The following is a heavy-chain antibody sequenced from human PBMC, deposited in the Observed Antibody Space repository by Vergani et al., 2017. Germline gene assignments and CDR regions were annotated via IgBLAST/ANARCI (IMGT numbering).Heavy chain of an antibody. J-gene: IGHJ6*02. CDR1: GYTFTNYY. D-gene: IGHD6-13*01. Sequence: QVLLVQSGAEVKKPGASVRVSCKTSGYTFTNYYIHWVRQAPGQGLEWMGIINPSGGSTTYAQQFQGRLTMTRDTSTSTAYMELSSLRSEDTAVYYCASPPHSSWNYYYYGMDVWGQGTTVTVSS. CDR2: INPSGGST. V-gene: IGHV1-46*01. CDR3: ASPPHSSWNYYYYGMDV.